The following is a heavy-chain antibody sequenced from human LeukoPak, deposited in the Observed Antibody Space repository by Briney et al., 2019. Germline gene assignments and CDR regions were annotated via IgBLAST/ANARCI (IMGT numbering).Heavy chain of an antibody. D-gene: IGHD1-26*01. CDR1: GFIFSGYS. CDR3: ARVVGATTGYDY. J-gene: IGHJ4*02. V-gene: IGHV3-21*01. Sequence: GGSLRLSCAACGFIFSGYSMNWVRQAPGKGLEWLSSISSSSSSIYYADSVKGRFTISRDNTKKSLYLQMDSLRAEDTAVYYCARVVGATTGYDYWGQGTLVTVSS. CDR2: ISSSSSSI.